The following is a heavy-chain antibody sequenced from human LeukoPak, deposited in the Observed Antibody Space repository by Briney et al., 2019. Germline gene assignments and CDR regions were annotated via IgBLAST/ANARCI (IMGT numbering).Heavy chain of an antibody. D-gene: IGHD6-13*01. J-gene: IGHJ5*02. CDR1: GYIFTSYA. CDR3: ARDIDRVFNWFDP. V-gene: IGHV1-3*01. Sequence: ASVTVSFKASGYIFTSYAMHWVRQAPGQRLEWMGWINAGNGNTKYSQKFQGRVTITRDTSASTVYMELSSLRSEDTAVYYCARDIDRVFNWFDPWGQGTLVTVSS. CDR2: INAGNGNT.